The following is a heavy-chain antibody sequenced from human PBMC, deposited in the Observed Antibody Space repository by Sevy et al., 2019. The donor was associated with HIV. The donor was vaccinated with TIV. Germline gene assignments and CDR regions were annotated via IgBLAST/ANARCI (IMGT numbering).Heavy chain of an antibody. V-gene: IGHV3-23*01. J-gene: IGHJ3*02. CDR1: GFTFTSYA. CDR3: AGARYDSSSSFDALDI. D-gene: IGHD3-22*01. Sequence: GGSLRLSCTTSGFTFTSYAMNWVRQAPGKGLEWVSTIFRNFRGVDVTYDVDSLKCRFTISRDSSRNTLYLQMNSLRAEDTAVYYCAGARYDSSSSFDALDIWGQGTMVTVSS. CDR2: IFRNFRGVDVT.